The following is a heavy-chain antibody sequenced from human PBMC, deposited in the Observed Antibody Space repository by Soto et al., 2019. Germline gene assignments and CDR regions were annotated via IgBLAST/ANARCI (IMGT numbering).Heavy chain of an antibody. V-gene: IGHV4-59*08. D-gene: IGHD3-10*01. CDR1: GGSISSYY. J-gene: IGHJ4*02. CDR2: MYNSGST. Sequence: QVQLQESGPGLVKPSETLSLTCTVSGGSISSYYWTWIRQPPGKGLEWIGFMYNSGSTHYNPSLKSRVTISLDTSTNQFSLILRSVTAADTAVYYCASMGYHYGSGSYPLDYWGQGTLVTVSS. CDR3: ASMGYHYGSGSYPLDY.